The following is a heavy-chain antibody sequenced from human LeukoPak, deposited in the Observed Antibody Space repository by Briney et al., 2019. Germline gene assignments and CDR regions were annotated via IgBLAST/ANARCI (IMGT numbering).Heavy chain of an antibody. CDR3: ARAVGITTALFDY. CDR1: GGSISSYY. CDR2: IYHSGST. Sequence: PSETLSLTCTVSGGSISSYYWSWIRQPPGKGLEWIGYIYHSGSTNHNPSLKSRVTISVDTSKNQFSLKLSSVTAADTAVYYCARAVGITTALFDYWGQGTLVTVSS. D-gene: IGHD1-26*01. J-gene: IGHJ4*02. V-gene: IGHV4-59*08.